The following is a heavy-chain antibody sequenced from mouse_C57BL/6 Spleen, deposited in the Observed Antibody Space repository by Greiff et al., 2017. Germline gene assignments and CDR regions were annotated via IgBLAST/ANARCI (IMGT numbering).Heavy chain of an antibody. Sequence: QVQLQQSGPGLVAPSQSLSITCTVSGFSLTSYAISWVRQPPGKGLEWLGVIWTGGGTNYNSALKSRLSISKDNSKSQVFLKMNSLQTDNTARYXCARRRDGYYWYFDVWGTGTTVTVSS. V-gene: IGHV2-9-1*01. D-gene: IGHD2-3*01. J-gene: IGHJ1*03. CDR1: GFSLTSYA. CDR2: IWTGGGT. CDR3: ARRRDGYYWYFDV.